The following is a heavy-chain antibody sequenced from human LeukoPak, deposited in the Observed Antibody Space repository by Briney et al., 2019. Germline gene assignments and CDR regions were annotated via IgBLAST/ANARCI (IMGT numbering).Heavy chain of an antibody. D-gene: IGHD6-6*01. CDR3: ATEIQNIAGRVY. V-gene: IGHV4-38-2*02. CDR2: LYHSGST. J-gene: IGHJ4*02. CDR1: GYSISSGYY. Sequence: SETLSLTCSVSGYSISSGYYWGWIRQAPGKGLEWIGNLYHSGSTYYNPSLKSRVSISVDTSKNQFSLNLSSVTAADTAVYYRATEIQNIAGRVYWGQGTLVTVSS.